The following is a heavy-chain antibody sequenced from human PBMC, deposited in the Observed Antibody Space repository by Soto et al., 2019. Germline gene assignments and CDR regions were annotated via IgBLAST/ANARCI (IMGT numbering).Heavy chain of an antibody. D-gene: IGHD2-2*01. CDR3: ARLVVVAPVANA. Sequence: SETLSLTCSVSCGSINYNSYYWGWIRQPPGKGLEWVGGIFYTGTTYYSPSLKDRATISVDTSKNSFSLNLTSVTAADTAVYFCARLVVVAPVANAWGQGTLVTVSS. CDR1: CGSINYNSYY. J-gene: IGHJ5*02. CDR2: IFYTGTT. V-gene: IGHV4-39*02.